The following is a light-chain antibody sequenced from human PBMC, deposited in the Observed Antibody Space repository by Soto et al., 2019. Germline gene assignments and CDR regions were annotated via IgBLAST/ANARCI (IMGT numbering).Light chain of an antibody. V-gene: IGLV2-14*01. CDR3: GSYTTSRTYVV. J-gene: IGLJ2*01. Sequence: QSVLTQPASVSGSPGQSITISCTGTSSDVGGYNYVSWYQQHPGKAPKLMIYEVRNRPSGVSNRFSGSKSGNTASLTISGLQAEDEADYYCGSYTTSRTYVVFGGGTKLTVL. CDR1: SSDVGGYNY. CDR2: EVR.